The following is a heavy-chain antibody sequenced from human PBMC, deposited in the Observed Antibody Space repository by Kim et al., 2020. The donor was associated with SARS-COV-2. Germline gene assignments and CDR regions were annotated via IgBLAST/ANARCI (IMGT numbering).Heavy chain of an antibody. Sequence: SETLSLTCTVSGGSISSYYWSWIRQPPGKGLEWIGYIYYSGSTNYNPSLKSRVTISVDTSKNQFSLKLSSVTAADTAVYYCASSVGATGFDYWGQGTLVTVSS. J-gene: IGHJ4*02. CDR3: ASSVGATGFDY. CDR1: GGSISSYY. CDR2: IYYSGST. D-gene: IGHD1-26*01. V-gene: IGHV4-59*01.